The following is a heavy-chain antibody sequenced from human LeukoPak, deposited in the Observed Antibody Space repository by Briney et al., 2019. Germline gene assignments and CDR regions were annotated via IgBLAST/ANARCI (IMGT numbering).Heavy chain of an antibody. J-gene: IGHJ4*02. V-gene: IGHV1-8*01. CDR1: GYTFTSYH. Sequence: GASVKVSCKASGYTFTSYHINWVRQATGQGLEWMGWMNPNSGNTGYAQKFQGRVTMTRNTSISTAYMELSSLRAEDTAVYYCAKPLSEWEPYYFDYWGQGTLVTVSS. CDR2: MNPNSGNT. D-gene: IGHD1-26*01. CDR3: AKPLSEWEPYYFDY.